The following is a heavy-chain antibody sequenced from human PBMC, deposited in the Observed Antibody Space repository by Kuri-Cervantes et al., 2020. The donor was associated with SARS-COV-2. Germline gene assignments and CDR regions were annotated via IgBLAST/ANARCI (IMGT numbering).Heavy chain of an antibody. J-gene: IGHJ4*02. V-gene: IGHV3-23*01. D-gene: IGHD6-13*01. Sequence: GESLKISCAASGFTFSSYAMSWVRQAPGKGLEWVSAISGSGGSTYYADSVKGRFTISRDNSKNTLYLQMNSLRAEDTAVYYCAKGGPAAAGVFDYWGQGTLVTVSS. CDR3: AKGGPAAAGVFDY. CDR2: ISGSGGST. CDR1: GFTFSSYA.